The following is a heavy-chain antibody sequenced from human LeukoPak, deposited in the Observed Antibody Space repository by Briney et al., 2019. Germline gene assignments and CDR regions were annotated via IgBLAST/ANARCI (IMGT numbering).Heavy chain of an antibody. CDR2: ISSSGSTI. J-gene: IGHJ4*02. V-gene: IGHV3-11*04. D-gene: IGHD3-22*01. CDR1: GGSFSGYY. Sequence: LSLTCAVYGGSFSGYYWSWIRQAPGKGLEWVSYISSSGSTIYYADSVKGRFTISRDNAKKSLYLQMNSLRAEDTAVYYCARDYGEYYYDSSGYYGGFDYWGQGTLVTVSS. CDR3: ARDYGEYYYDSSGYYGGFDY.